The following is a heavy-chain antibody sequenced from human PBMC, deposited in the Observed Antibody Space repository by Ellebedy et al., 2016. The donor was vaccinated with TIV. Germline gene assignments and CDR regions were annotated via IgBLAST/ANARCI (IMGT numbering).Heavy chain of an antibody. Sequence: GESLKISCTGSGYTFINYWIGWVRQMPGKGLEWMGIISPADSDNRYSPSFQGQVTISVDKSINTASLQWSILKASDSAMYYCARHVGDGSHFDYWGQGTLVTVSS. CDR1: GYTFINYW. J-gene: IGHJ4*02. CDR2: ISPADSDN. D-gene: IGHD5-24*01. V-gene: IGHV5-51*01. CDR3: ARHVGDGSHFDY.